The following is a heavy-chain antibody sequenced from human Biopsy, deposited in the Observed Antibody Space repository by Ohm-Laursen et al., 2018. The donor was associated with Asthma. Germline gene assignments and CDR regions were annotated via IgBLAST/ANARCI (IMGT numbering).Heavy chain of an antibody. CDR1: GFTFNSYG. Sequence: SSLRLSCAASGFTFNSYGMHWVRQAPGKGLEWVAVISYDGRNKYYGDSVKGRFTISRDNSKNTVYLQMISLRVEDTSVYYCARGAYYDFWSGYSRPIPGYYGMDVWGHGTTVTVSS. CDR2: ISYDGRNK. CDR3: ARGAYYDFWSGYSRPIPGYYGMDV. J-gene: IGHJ6*02. D-gene: IGHD3-3*01. V-gene: IGHV3-30*03.